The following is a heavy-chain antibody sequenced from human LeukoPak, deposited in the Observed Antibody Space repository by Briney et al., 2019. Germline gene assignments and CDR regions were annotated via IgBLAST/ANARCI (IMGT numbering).Heavy chain of an antibody. J-gene: IGHJ4*02. D-gene: IGHD2-2*01. CDR3: ASDCSSTSCSNFAY. V-gene: IGHV3-21*01. CDR2: ISSSRSYI. Sequence: KAGGSLRLSCAASGFTFSSYSMNWVRQAPGKGLEWVSSISSSRSYIYYAGSVKGRFTISRDNAKNSLYLQMNSLRAEDTAVYYCASDCSSTSCSNFAYWGQGTLVTVSS. CDR1: GFTFSSYS.